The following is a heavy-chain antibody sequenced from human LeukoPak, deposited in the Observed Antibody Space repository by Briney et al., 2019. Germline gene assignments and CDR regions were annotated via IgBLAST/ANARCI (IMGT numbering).Heavy chain of an antibody. CDR2: INHSESP. Sequence: SETLSLPCTVCGESFSGYYWPWIRQPPGKGLEWIRQINHSESPNYNPSLKSRVTISVATSKNQFSLRLNSVTAADTAVYYFARRGTIGTTTVDYWGQGTPVTVSS. CDR1: GESFSGYY. J-gene: IGHJ4*02. CDR3: ARRGTIGTTTVDY. V-gene: IGHV4-34*01. D-gene: IGHD1-1*01.